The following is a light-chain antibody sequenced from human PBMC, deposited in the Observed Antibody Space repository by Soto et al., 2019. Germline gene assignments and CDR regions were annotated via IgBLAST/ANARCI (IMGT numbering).Light chain of an antibody. J-gene: IGLJ1*01. CDR3: SSYTTTNTPYV. CDR2: EVT. V-gene: IGLV2-14*01. CDR1: SSDMGAYYF. Sequence: QSVLTQPASVSGSPGQSITISCTGSSSDMGAYYFVSWYQHHPGEAPKLLLSEVTTRPSGVSSRFSGSKSGNTASLTISGLQAYDEATYYCSSYTTTNTPYVFGTGTKVNVL.